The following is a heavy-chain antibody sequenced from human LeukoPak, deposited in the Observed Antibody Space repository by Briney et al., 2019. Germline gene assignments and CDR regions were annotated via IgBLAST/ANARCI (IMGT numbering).Heavy chain of an antibody. CDR3: ARGLRYDSSGYYLYYYYMDV. Sequence: SETLSLTCTVSGGSISSSSYYWGWIRQPPGKGLEWIGSIYYSGSTYYNPSLKSRVTISVDTSKNQFSLKLSSVTAADTAVYYCARGLRYDSSGYYLYYYYMDVWGKGTTVTVSS. CDR2: IYYSGST. J-gene: IGHJ6*03. CDR1: GGSISSSSYY. D-gene: IGHD3-22*01. V-gene: IGHV4-39*07.